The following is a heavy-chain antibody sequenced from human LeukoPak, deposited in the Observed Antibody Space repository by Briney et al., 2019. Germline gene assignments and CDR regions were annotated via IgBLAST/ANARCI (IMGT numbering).Heavy chain of an antibody. J-gene: IGHJ4*02. Sequence: GGSLRLSCAASGFTFSNYAMHWVRQGPGKGLEWVALIWNDGSNKYYGDSVKGRFTISRDNSENTLYLQMNSLRVEDTAVYYCARDLMATISSWGEFDYWGQGTLVTVSS. CDR1: GFTFSNYA. D-gene: IGHD5-24*01. CDR2: IWNDGSNK. CDR3: ARDLMATISSWGEFDY. V-gene: IGHV3-33*01.